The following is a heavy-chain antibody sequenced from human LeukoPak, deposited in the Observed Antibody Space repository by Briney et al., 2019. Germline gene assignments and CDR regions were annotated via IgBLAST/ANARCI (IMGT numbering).Heavy chain of an antibody. Sequence: GGSLRLSCAASGFTFSSYGFNWVRQAPGKGLEWVSGITSGFTPHYADSVKGRFTISRDNSKNTFRLQLNSLRAEDTAVYYCAKDYSESRVADVFFEYWGQGTLVTVSS. CDR1: GFTFSSYG. D-gene: IGHD2-15*01. CDR3: AKDYSESRVADVFFEY. J-gene: IGHJ4*02. CDR2: ITSGFTP. V-gene: IGHV3-23*01.